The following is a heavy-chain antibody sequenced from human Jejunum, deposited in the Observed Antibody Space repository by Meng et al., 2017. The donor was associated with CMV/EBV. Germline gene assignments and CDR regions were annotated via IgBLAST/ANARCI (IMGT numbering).Heavy chain of an antibody. Sequence: CKASGYTSTSYGINWVRQAPGQGLEWMGWISGYNGQTDYAQKFKGRVSMTTDTSTSTVYMELRSLRSDDTAVYYCAGPSVDIEMAHWGQGTLVTVSS. CDR1: GYTSTSYG. J-gene: IGHJ4*02. V-gene: IGHV1-18*01. CDR2: ISGYNGQT. CDR3: AGPSVDIEMAH. D-gene: IGHD5-12*01.